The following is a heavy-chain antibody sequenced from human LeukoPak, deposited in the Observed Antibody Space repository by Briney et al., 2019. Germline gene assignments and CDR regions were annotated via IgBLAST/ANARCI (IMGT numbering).Heavy chain of an antibody. J-gene: IGHJ4*02. D-gene: IGHD3-10*01. CDR3: ARESGSYYYGSGSYYASRYFDY. Sequence: GASVKVSCKASGYTFTGYYMHWVRQAPGQGLEWMGWTNPNSGGTNYAQKFQGRVTMTRDTSISTAYMELSRLRSDDTAVYYCARESGSYYYGSGSYYASRYFDYWGQETLVTVSS. V-gene: IGHV1-2*02. CDR1: GYTFTGYY. CDR2: TNPNSGGT.